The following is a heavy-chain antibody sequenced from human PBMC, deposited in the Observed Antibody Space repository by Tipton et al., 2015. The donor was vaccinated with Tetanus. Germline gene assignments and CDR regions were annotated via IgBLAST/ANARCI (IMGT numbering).Heavy chain of an antibody. D-gene: IGHD3-16*01. Sequence: VQLVQSGAEVKKAGESLKISCKGSGYSFNIYWIAWVRQMPGKGLEWMGIIYPGDSDTTYSPAFEGQVTISADKRISTAYLQWNTLKASDTAVYYCARRLGPYTGDQIWYFDLGGRRTMVSVSS. CDR2: IYPGDSDT. V-gene: IGHV5-51*01. CDR1: GYSFNIYW. J-gene: IGHJ2*01. CDR3: ARRLGPYTGDQIWYFDL.